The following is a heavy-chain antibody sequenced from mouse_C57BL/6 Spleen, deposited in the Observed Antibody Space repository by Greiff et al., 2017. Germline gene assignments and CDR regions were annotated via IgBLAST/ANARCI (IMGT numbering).Heavy chain of an antibody. CDR2: IRSKSSNYAT. D-gene: IGHD2-3*01. Sequence: EVQVVESGGGLVQPKGSLKLSCAASGFTFNTYAMHWVRQAPGKGLEWVARIRSKSSNYATYYADSVKDRFTISRDDSQSMLYLQMNNLKTEDTAMYYCVRNKDGYFYYAMDYWGQGTSVTVSS. CDR3: VRNKDGYFYYAMDY. J-gene: IGHJ4*01. V-gene: IGHV10-3*01. CDR1: GFTFNTYA.